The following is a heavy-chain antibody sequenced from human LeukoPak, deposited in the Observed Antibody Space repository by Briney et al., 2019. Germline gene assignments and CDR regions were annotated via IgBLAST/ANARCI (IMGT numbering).Heavy chain of an antibody. CDR3: ARGGGVVVPPANGAFDI. CDR2: IYHSGST. Sequence: SQTLSLTCAVSGGSISSGGYYWSWIRQPPGKGLEWIGYIYHSGSTYYNPSLKSRVTISVDRSKNQFSLKLSSVTAADTAVYYCARGGGVVVPPANGAFDIWGQGTMVTVSS. J-gene: IGHJ3*02. D-gene: IGHD2-2*01. V-gene: IGHV4-30-2*01. CDR1: GGSISSGGYY.